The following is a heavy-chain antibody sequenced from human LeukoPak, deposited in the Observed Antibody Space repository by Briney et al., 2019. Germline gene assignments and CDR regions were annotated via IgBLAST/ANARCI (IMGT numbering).Heavy chain of an antibody. CDR3: ARDRHDYSNYYYYMDV. CDR1: GFTFSSYS. J-gene: IGHJ6*03. D-gene: IGHD4-11*01. V-gene: IGHV3-48*01. CDR2: ISSSSTI. Sequence: HPGGSLRLSCAASGFTFSSYSMNWVRQAPGKGREWVSYISSSSTIYYADSVKGRFTISRDNAKNSLYLQMNSLRAEDTAVYYCARDRHDYSNYYYYMDVWGKGTTVTVSS.